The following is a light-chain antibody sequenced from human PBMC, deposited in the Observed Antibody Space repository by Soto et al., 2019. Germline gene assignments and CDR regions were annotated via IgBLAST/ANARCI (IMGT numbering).Light chain of an antibody. CDR2: DVS. CDR1: SSDVGGYNY. J-gene: IGLJ3*02. CDR3: CSYAGSFWV. V-gene: IGLV2-11*01. Sequence: QSALTQPRSVSGSPGQSVTISCNGTSSDVGGYNYVSWYQQHPGKAPKLMIYDVSKRPSGVPDRFSGSKSGNTASLTISGLQAEDEADYYCCSYAGSFWVFGGGTKVTVL.